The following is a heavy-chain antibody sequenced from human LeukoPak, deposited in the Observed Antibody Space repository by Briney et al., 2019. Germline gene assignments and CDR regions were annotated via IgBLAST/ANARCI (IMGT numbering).Heavy chain of an antibody. J-gene: IGHJ4*02. D-gene: IGHD3-22*01. CDR2: ISSNSGSI. CDR1: GFTFDDYA. V-gene: IGHV3-9*03. Sequence: GGSLRLSCAASGFTFDDYAMHWVRQAPGKGLEWVSGISSNSGSIGYADSVKGRFTISRDNAKNSLYLQMNSLRAEDMALYYCAKGEHYYDSSGYWNYFDYWGQGTLVTVSS. CDR3: AKGEHYYDSSGYWNYFDY.